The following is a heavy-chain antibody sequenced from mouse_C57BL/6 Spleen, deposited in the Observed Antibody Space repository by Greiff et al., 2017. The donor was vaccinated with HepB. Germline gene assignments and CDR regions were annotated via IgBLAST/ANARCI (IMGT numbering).Heavy chain of an antibody. V-gene: IGHV7-3*01. CDR2: IRNKANGYTT. J-gene: IGHJ2*01. D-gene: IGHD2-1*01. CDR3: ARSSHYGNYDY. CDR1: GFTFTDYY. Sequence: VQLKESGGGLVQPGGSLSLSCAASGFTFTDYYMSWVRQPPGKALEWLGFIRNKANGYTTEYSASVKGRFTISRDNSQSILYLQMNALRAEDSATYYCARSSHYGNYDYWGQGTTLTVSS.